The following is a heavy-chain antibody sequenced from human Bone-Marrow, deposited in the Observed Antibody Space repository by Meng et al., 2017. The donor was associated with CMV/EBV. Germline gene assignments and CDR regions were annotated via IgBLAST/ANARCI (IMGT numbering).Heavy chain of an antibody. CDR3: AKDIGWRHYYGMDV. CDR2: ISWNSGSI. D-gene: IGHD5-24*01. V-gene: IGHV3-9*01. J-gene: IGHJ6*02. CDR1: GFTFDDYA. Sequence: SLKISCAASGFTFDDYAMHWVRQAPGKGLEWVSGISWNSGSIGYADSVKGRFTISRDNAKNSLYLQMNSLRAEDTALYYCAKDIGWRHYYGMDVWGQGTTVTFSS.